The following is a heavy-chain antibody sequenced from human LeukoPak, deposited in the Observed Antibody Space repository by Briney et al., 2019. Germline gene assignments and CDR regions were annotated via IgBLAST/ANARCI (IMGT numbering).Heavy chain of an antibody. V-gene: IGHV4-59*11. Sequence: SETLSLTCTVSGGSISSHYWSWIRQPPGKGLEWIGYIYYSGSTNYNPSLKSRVTISVDTSRNQFSLKLSSVTAADSAVYYCARRTGYLNYYYYYYMEVWGTGTTVTVSS. D-gene: IGHD3/OR15-3a*01. CDR3: ARRTGYLNYYYYYYMEV. J-gene: IGHJ6*03. CDR1: GGSISSHY. CDR2: IYYSGST.